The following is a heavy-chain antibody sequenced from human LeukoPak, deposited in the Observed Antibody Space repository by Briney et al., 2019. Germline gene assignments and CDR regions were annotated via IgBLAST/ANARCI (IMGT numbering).Heavy chain of an antibody. CDR1: GYTFTSYG. D-gene: IGHD5-12*01. CDR3: ARDHYSGYGGPGG. J-gene: IGHJ4*02. CDR2: IIPIFGTA. V-gene: IGHV1-69*13. Sequence: ASVKVSCKASGYTFTSYGISWVRQAPGQGLEWMGGIIPIFGTANYAQKFQGRVTITADESTSTAYMELSSLRSEDTAVYYCARDHYSGYGGPGGWGQGTLVTVSS.